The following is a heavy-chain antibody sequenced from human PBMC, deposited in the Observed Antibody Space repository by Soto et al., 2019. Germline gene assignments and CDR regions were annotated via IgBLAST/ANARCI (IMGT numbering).Heavy chain of an antibody. CDR3: TTAFVTMIVVVTDDAFDI. J-gene: IGHJ3*02. CDR1: GFTFSNAW. Sequence: EVQLVESGGGLVKPGGSLRLSCAASGFTFSNAWMSWVRQAPGKGLEWVGRIKSKTDGGTTDYAAPVKGRFTISRDDSKNTLYLQMNSLKTDNTAVYYCTTAFVTMIVVVTDDAFDIWGQGTMVTVSS. V-gene: IGHV3-15*01. CDR2: IKSKTDGGTT. D-gene: IGHD3-22*01.